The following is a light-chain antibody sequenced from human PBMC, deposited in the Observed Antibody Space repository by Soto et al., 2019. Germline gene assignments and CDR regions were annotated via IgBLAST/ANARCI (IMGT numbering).Light chain of an antibody. J-gene: IGKJ2*01. Sequence: DLQMSQSPSSLSASIGDRVTITCQASQDISNHLNCCQQKPGKAPKVLIYDASNLETGVPSRFSGSGSGTDSTFTISSLQPEDIATYYCQHYDKLPPHTLGQGTKLEIK. V-gene: IGKV1-33*01. CDR2: DAS. CDR1: QDISNH. CDR3: QHYDKLPPHT.